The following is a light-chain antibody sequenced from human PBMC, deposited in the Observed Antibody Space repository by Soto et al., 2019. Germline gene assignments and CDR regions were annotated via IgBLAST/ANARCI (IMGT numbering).Light chain of an antibody. CDR3: QQYNGT. J-gene: IGKJ1*01. CDR2: KAS. V-gene: IGKV1-5*03. Sequence: DIQMTQSPSSLSASVGDTVTITCRASQSITTWLAWYQQKPGKAPKLPIYKASNLESGVPPRFSGSGSGTEFTLTISSLQPDDFATYYCQQYNGTFGQGTKV. CDR1: QSITTW.